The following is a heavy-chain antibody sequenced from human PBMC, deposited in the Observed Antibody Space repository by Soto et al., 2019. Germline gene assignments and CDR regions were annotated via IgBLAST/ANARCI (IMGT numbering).Heavy chain of an antibody. CDR2: IYYGGNT. J-gene: IGHJ4*02. CDR1: ADSISSRSYY. CDR3: ARLYCSGGACAPNFDS. V-gene: IGHV4-39*01. D-gene: IGHD2-15*01. Sequence: QVQLQESGPGLVKASETLSLTCTVSADSISSRSYYWGWIRQPPGKGLEWIGNIYYGGNTYYNPSLKSRVTTSVDTSKNQFSLNLTSVTAADTAVYYCARLYCSGGACAPNFDSWGQGTLVTVYS.